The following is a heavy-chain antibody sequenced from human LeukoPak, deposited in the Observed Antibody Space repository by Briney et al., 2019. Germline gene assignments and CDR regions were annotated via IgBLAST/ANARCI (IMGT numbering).Heavy chain of an antibody. CDR2: ISSSRGIK. D-gene: IGHD5-24*01. J-gene: IGHJ6*03. CDR1: GFTFSSYN. CDR3: ARKLHDYFYMDV. Sequence: PGGSLRLSCAASGFTFSSYNMIWVRQAPGKGLEWVSYISSSRGIKYYADSVKGRFTISRDNAKNSLFLQMNSLRAEDTAVYYCARKLHDYFYMDVWGKGTTITVSS. V-gene: IGHV3-48*01.